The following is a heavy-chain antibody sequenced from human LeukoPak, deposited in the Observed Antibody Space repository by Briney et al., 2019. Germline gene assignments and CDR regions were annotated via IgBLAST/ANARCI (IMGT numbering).Heavy chain of an antibody. CDR2: IKEDGSEK. Sequence: GGSLRLSCAASGFTFSSYWMTWVRQAPERGLEWVANIKEDGSEKYYVDSVKGRFTISRDNAKNSLYLKMNSLRAEDTAVYYCARERYSYGLLMIDYWGQGTPVTVSS. J-gene: IGHJ4*02. CDR1: GFTFSSYW. V-gene: IGHV3-7*01. CDR3: ARERYSYGLLMIDY. D-gene: IGHD5-18*01.